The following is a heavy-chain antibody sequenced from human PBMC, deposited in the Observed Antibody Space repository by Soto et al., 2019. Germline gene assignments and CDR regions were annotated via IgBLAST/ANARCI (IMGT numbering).Heavy chain of an antibody. D-gene: IGHD2-15*01. Sequence: PGGSLRLSCAASGFTFSSYAMSWVRQAPGKGLEWVSAISGSGGSTYYADSVKGRFTISRDNSKNTLYLQMNSLRAEDTAVYYCAKDPNRTPLYGGRGNWFDPWGQGTLVTVSS. CDR1: GFTFSSYA. CDR3: AKDPNRTPLYGGRGNWFDP. CDR2: ISGSGGST. J-gene: IGHJ5*02. V-gene: IGHV3-23*01.